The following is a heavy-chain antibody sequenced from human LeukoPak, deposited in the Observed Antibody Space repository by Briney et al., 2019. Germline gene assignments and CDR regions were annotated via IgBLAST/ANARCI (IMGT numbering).Heavy chain of an antibody. V-gene: IGHV1-2*02. CDR2: ISPNSGGT. Sequence: ASVKVSCKASGYTFTGYYMHWVRQAPGQGLEWMGWISPNSGGTNYAQKFQGRVTMTRDTSISTAYMELSRLRSDDTAVYYCARVLYYDILTGYGNAFDIWGQGTVVTVSS. J-gene: IGHJ3*02. D-gene: IGHD3-9*01. CDR3: ARVLYYDILTGYGNAFDI. CDR1: GYTFTGYY.